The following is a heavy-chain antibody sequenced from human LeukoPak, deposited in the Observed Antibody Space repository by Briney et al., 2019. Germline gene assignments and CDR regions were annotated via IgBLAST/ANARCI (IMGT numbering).Heavy chain of an antibody. CDR3: ATEVNGYSYGPKFDY. D-gene: IGHD5-18*01. Sequence: GASVKVSCKVSGYTLTELSMHWARQAPGKGLEWMGGFDPEDGETIYAQKFQGRVTMTEDTSTDTAYMELSSLRSEDTPVYYCATEVNGYSYGPKFDYWGQGTLVTVSS. V-gene: IGHV1-24*01. CDR1: GYTLTELS. J-gene: IGHJ4*02. CDR2: FDPEDGET.